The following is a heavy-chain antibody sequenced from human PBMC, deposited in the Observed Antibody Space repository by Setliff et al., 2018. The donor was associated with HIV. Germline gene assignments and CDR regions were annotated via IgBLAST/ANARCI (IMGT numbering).Heavy chain of an antibody. D-gene: IGHD3-22*01. Sequence: SETLSLTCAVSGGPISSSHRWSWVRQPPGMGLEWIGEIYHSGSINYNPSLKSRVALSVDTTKNQLSLRVYSVIAADTAVYYCARGSYYDSSNYHHRRAFDIWGQGTMVTVSS. CDR3: ARGSYYDSSNYHHRRAFDI. CDR2: IYHSGSI. J-gene: IGHJ3*02. CDR1: GGPISSSHR. V-gene: IGHV4-4*02.